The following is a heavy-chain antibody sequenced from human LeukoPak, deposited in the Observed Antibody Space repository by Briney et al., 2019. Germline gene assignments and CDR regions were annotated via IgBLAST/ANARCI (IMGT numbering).Heavy chain of an antibody. Sequence: PSGTLSLTCAVSGGSIGSYYLSWVWQPPGKGLEWIAYIDYSGSTRYNSSLESRLTISVDTSKNQFSPKLTSVTPADSAVYYCARLALGYCSGGTCPYYFDHWGQGTLVTVSS. CDR1: GGSIGSYY. J-gene: IGHJ4*02. CDR3: ARLALGYCSGGTCPYYFDH. CDR2: IDYSGST. V-gene: IGHV4-59*01. D-gene: IGHD2-15*01.